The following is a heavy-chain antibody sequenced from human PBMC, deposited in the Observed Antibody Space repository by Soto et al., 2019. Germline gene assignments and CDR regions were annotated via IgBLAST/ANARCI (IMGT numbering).Heavy chain of an antibody. J-gene: IGHJ5*02. CDR2: IDWDDDK. D-gene: IGHD3-10*02. V-gene: IGHV2-70*11. Sequence: SGPTLVNPTQTLTLTCTFSGFSLSTSGMCVSWIRQPPGKALEWLARIDWDDDKYYSTSLKTRLTISKDTSKNQVVLTMTNMDPVDTATYYCARGGECSNWFDPWGQGTLVTVSS. CDR3: ARGGECSNWFDP. CDR1: GFSLSTSGMC.